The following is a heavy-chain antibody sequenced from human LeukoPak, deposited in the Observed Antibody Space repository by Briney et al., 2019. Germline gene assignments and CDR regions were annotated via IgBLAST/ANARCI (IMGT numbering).Heavy chain of an antibody. CDR1: GYTFTNYG. CDR3: ARGSQIRYYYDRSGCYYGALDY. D-gene: IGHD3-22*01. V-gene: IGHV1-18*01. J-gene: IGHJ4*02. CDR2: ISGYNGHP. Sequence: GASVKVSCKASGYTFTNYGISWVRQAPGQGLEWMGWISGYNGHPNYAEKLQGRVTMTTDTSTSTAYMELRSLRSDDTAVFYCARGSQIRYYYDRSGCYYGALDYWGQGSLVTVSS.